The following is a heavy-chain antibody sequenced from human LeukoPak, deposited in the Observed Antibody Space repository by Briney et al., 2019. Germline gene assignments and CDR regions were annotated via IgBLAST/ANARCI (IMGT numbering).Heavy chain of an antibody. CDR2: ISSDGSYK. CDR1: GFTFSSYP. CDR3: ARDHAMTGYSYGRYFDY. D-gene: IGHD5-18*01. V-gene: IGHV3-30*04. J-gene: IGHJ4*02. Sequence: GGSLRPSCAASGFTFSSYPMHWVRQAPGKGLEWVAVISSDGSYKYYIDSVKGRFTISRDNSKDTLYLQMSSLKPEDTAVFYCARDHAMTGYSYGRYFDYWGQGTLLTVSS.